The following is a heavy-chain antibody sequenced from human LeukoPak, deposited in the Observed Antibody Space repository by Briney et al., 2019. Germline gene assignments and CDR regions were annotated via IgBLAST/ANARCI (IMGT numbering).Heavy chain of an antibody. J-gene: IGHJ4*02. V-gene: IGHV3-21*05. Sequence: GGSLRLSCAASGFTFSSYSMNWVRQAPGKGLEWVSYISSSSSYIYYADSVKGRFTISRDNAKNSLYLQMNSLRAEDTAVYYCARSSGSYVDYWGQGTLVTVSS. CDR1: GFTFSSYS. CDR2: ISSSSSYI. D-gene: IGHD1-26*01. CDR3: ARSSGSYVDY.